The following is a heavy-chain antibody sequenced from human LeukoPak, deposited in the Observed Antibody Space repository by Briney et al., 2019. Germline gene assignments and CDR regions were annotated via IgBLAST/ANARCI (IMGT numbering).Heavy chain of an antibody. V-gene: IGHV4-59*01. CDR2: IYYSGST. D-gene: IGHD3-22*01. CDR1: GGPISTYY. Sequence: SETLSLTRTVSGGPISTYYWNWIRQPPGKGREWIGYIYYSGSTNYHPSLTGRVTISVDTSKNQFSLKLSSVTAADTAVYYCAREYNYYDSSGWDAFEIWGQGTMVTVSS. J-gene: IGHJ3*02. CDR3: AREYNYYDSSGWDAFEI.